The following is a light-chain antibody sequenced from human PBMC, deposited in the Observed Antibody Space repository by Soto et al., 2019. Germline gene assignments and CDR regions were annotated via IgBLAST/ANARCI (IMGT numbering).Light chain of an antibody. Sequence: EIVLRQSPGTLSLSPGERATLSCRASQSVSNKYLAWYQQKLGQAPRLLIYGASSRATGIPDRFSGSGSGTDFTLTISRLEPEDFAVYYCQQYGSSPLTFGGGTKVEIK. CDR1: QSVSNKY. CDR2: GAS. CDR3: QQYGSSPLT. J-gene: IGKJ4*01. V-gene: IGKV3-20*01.